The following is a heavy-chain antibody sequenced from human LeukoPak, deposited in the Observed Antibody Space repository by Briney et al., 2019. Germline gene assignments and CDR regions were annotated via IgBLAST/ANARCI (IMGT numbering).Heavy chain of an antibody. CDR3: AREDDSGTYYGVNY. CDR2: IYSSGST. D-gene: IGHD1-26*01. J-gene: IGHJ4*02. V-gene: IGHV4-4*07. Sequence: SETLPLTCTVSGGSVSSYSWSWIRQPAGRGLEWIGRIYSSGSTNYNPSLKSRVTISVDKSKNQFSLKLSSVTAADTAVYYCAREDDSGTYYGVNYWGQGTLAIVSS. CDR1: GGSVSSYS.